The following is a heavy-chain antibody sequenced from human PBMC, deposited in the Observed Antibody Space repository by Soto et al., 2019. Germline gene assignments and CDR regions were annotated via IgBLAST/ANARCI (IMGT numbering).Heavy chain of an antibody. CDR1: GFTFSSYW. D-gene: IGHD1-26*01. CDR3: ARASGSNIHFDY. Sequence: PGGSLRLSCAASGFTFSSYWMHWVRQAPGEGLVWVSRINSDGSSTTYADSVKGRFTISRDNTKNTLYLQMNSLRVEDTAVYYCARASGSNIHFDYWGQGTLVTVSS. J-gene: IGHJ4*02. CDR2: INSDGSST. V-gene: IGHV3-74*01.